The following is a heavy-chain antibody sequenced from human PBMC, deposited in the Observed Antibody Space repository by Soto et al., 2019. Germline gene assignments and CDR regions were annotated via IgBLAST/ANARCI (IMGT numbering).Heavy chain of an antibody. J-gene: IGHJ6*03. CDR2: MNPNSGNT. CDR3: ARGIAARPVFILSVTSDYYYMDV. CDR1: GYTFTSHD. Sequence: ASVKVSCKASGYTFTSHDINWVRQATGQGLEWMGWMNPNSGNTGYAQKFQGRVTMTRNTSISTAYMELSSLRSEDTAVYYCARGIAARPVFILSVTSDYYYMDVWGKGTTVTVSS. D-gene: IGHD6-6*01. V-gene: IGHV1-8*01.